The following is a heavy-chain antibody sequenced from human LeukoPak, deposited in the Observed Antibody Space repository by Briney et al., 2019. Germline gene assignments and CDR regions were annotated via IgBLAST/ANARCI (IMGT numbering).Heavy chain of an antibody. CDR3: ARDIADYYDSSGYFDY. V-gene: IGHV4-30-4*01. CDR1: GGSISSSNW. Sequence: SETLSLTCAVSGGSISSSNWWNWIRQPPGKGLEWIGYIYYSGSTYYNPSLKSRVTISVDTSKNQFSLKLSSVTAADTAVYYCARDIADYYDSSGYFDYWGQGTLVTVSS. CDR2: IYYSGST. D-gene: IGHD3-22*01. J-gene: IGHJ4*02.